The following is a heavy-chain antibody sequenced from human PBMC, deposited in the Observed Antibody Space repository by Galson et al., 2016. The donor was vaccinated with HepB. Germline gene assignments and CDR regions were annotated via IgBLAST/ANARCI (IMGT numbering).Heavy chain of an antibody. J-gene: IGHJ4*02. CDR3: ARGTLGTTATMAFDY. V-gene: IGHV4-4*02. CDR1: GASISSDSW. Sequence: SETLSLTCAVSGASISSDSWWSWVRQSPEKGFEWLGEIYQTGTANYNPSFTRRATISVDTSKNQISLRLDSVTAADTAVYYCARGTLGTTATMAFDYWGQGTLVSVSS. D-gene: IGHD1-26*01. CDR2: IYQTGTA.